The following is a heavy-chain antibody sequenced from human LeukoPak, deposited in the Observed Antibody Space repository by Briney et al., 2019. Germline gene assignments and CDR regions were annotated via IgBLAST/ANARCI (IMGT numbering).Heavy chain of an antibody. D-gene: IGHD5-12*01. J-gene: IGHJ3*02. CDR2: IYPGDSDT. V-gene: IGHV5-51*01. CDR3: ARLSGVGSGYDSGDAFDI. Sequence: GESLKISCKGSGYSFTSYWIGWVRQMPGKGLEWMGIIYPGDSDTRYSPSFQGQVTISADKSISTAYLQWSSLKASDTAMYYCARLSGVGSGYDSGDAFDIWGQGTMVTVSS. CDR1: GYSFTSYW.